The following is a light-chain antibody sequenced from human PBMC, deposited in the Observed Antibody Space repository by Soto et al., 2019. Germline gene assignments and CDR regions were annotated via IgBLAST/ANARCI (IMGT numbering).Light chain of an antibody. J-gene: IGLJ1*01. CDR2: SNN. CDR3: AAWDDSLNGV. Sequence: QSVLTQPPSASGTPGQRVTISCSGSSSNIGSNTVNWYQQLPGTAPKLLIYSNNQRPSGVPDRFSGSKSGTSASLAISGLQSEDEADYYCAAWDDSLNGVFRTGTKLTVL. CDR1: SSNIGSNT. V-gene: IGLV1-44*01.